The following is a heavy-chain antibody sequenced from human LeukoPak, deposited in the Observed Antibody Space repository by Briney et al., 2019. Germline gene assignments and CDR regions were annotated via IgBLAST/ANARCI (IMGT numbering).Heavy chain of an antibody. J-gene: IGHJ6*02. D-gene: IGHD6-19*01. V-gene: IGHV3-74*01. CDR1: GFTFSSYA. CDR2: INSDGSST. Sequence: GGSLRLSCAASGFTFSSYAMSWVRQAPGKGLVRVSRINSDGSSTSYADSVKGRFTISRDNAKNTLYLQMNSLRAEDTAVYYCARMRVVAGTIGYGMDVWGQGTTVTVSS. CDR3: ARMRVVAGTIGYGMDV.